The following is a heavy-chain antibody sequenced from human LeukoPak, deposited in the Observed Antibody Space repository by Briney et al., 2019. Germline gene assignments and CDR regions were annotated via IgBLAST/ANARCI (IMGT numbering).Heavy chain of an antibody. J-gene: IGHJ5*02. CDR2: LYSGGHT. D-gene: IGHD3-22*01. CDR3: ARARCDTCGYGS. CDR1: GFTLTSSY. Sequence: GGSLRLSCAPSGFTLTSSYMSWVPEAPGKGLGWVAVLYSGGHTDYAVSVGGRFSIARDTSTNTVSHQMNSLRAEDTAEYYCARARCDTCGYGSWGQGTLVTVSS. V-gene: IGHV3-66*02.